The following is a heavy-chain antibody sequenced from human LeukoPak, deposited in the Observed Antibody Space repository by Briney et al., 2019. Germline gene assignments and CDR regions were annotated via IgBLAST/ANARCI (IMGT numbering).Heavy chain of an antibody. Sequence: GGSLRLSCAASGFTFSSYWMSWVRQAPGKGLEWVANIKQDGSGKYYVDSVKGRFTLSRDNVKSSLYLQMNSLRAEDTAVYYCASQNDYGGNCFFEYWGQGTLVTVSS. CDR1: GFTFSSYW. V-gene: IGHV3-7*01. CDR3: ASQNDYGGNCFFEY. J-gene: IGHJ4*02. CDR2: IKQDGSGK. D-gene: IGHD4-23*01.